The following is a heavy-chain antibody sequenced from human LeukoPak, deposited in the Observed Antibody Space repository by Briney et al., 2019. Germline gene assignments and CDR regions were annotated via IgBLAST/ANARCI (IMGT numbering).Heavy chain of an antibody. D-gene: IGHD6-13*01. CDR2: ISGSGGST. CDR3: AKEGLSSSWHPYYYMDV. CDR1: GFTFNIYA. Sequence: GGSLRLSCAASGFTFNIYAMSWVRQAPGKGLEWVSAISGSGGSTYYADSVKGRFTISRDNSKNTLYLQMNSLRAEDTAVYYCAKEGLSSSWHPYYYMDVWGKGTTVTVSS. J-gene: IGHJ6*03. V-gene: IGHV3-23*01.